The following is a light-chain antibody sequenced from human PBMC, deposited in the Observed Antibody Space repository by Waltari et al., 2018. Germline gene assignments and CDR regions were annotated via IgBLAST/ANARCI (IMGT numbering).Light chain of an antibody. Sequence: EIGLTQSPGTLPLSPGERATLSCRVSQSISSSFLAGDQQKQGQAPRLLIYGASSRATGIPDRFSGSGSGTDFTLSISRLEPEDFAVYYCHQYGTSPYTFGQGTKLEIK. CDR3: HQYGTSPYT. CDR2: GAS. CDR1: QSISSSF. J-gene: IGKJ2*01. V-gene: IGKV3-20*01.